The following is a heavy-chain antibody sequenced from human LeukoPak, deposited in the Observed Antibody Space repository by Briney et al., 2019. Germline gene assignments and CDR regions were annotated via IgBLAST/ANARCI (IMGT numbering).Heavy chain of an antibody. V-gene: IGHV3-7*01. Sequence: GGSLRFSCAASGFTFSSYWMSWVRQAPGKGLEWVANIKQDGSETYYVDSVKGRFTISSANTKNSLYLQMISLGVEDTAVYYCARGPFVVIAYWGQGTLVTVSS. CDR3: ARGPFVVIAY. CDR1: GFTFSSYW. CDR2: IKQDGSET. J-gene: IGHJ4*02. D-gene: IGHD2-21*01.